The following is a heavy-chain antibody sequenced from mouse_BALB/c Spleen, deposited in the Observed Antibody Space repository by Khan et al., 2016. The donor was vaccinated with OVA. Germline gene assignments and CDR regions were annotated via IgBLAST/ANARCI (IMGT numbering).Heavy chain of an antibody. Sequence: EVQLQESGPGLVKPSQSLSLTCTVTVYSITSDYAWNWIRQFPGNKLEWMGYISYSGSTSYNPSLKSRISITRDTSKNQFFLQLNSVTTEDTATDYCARRGYGNAMDYWGQGTSVTVSS. V-gene: IGHV3-2*02. CDR3: ARRGYGNAMDY. CDR1: VYSITSDYA. D-gene: IGHD2-10*02. J-gene: IGHJ4*01. CDR2: ISYSGST.